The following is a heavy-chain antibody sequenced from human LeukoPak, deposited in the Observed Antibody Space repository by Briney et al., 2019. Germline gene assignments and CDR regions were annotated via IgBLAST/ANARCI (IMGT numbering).Heavy chain of an antibody. V-gene: IGHV1-2*02. CDR2: INPNSGGT. J-gene: IGHJ4*02. CDR3: ARVVGYDSSGYADY. Sequence: APVKVSCKASGYTFTGYYMHWVRQAPGQGLEWMGWINPNSGGTNYAQKFQGRVTMTRDTSISTAYMELSRLRSDDTAVYYCARVVGYDSSGYADYWGQGTLVTVSS. CDR1: GYTFTGYY. D-gene: IGHD3-22*01.